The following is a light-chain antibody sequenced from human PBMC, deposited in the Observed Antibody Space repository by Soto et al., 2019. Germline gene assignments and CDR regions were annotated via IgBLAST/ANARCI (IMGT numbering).Light chain of an antibody. V-gene: IGKV1-39*01. J-gene: IGKJ1*01. CDR2: AAS. CDR1: QGISNY. Sequence: DIQMTQSPSSLSASVVDRVTITCRASQGISNYINWYQQKPGKAPDLVIYAASSLQSGVPSRFSGSGSGTDFTLTISGLQPEDSGTYYCHQTYSNPRTFDQGTKVDSK. CDR3: HQTYSNPRT.